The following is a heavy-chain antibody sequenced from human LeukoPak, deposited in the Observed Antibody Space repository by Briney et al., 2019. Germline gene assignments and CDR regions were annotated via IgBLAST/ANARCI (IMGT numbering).Heavy chain of an antibody. J-gene: IGHJ6*02. CDR3: ARDIRKRGYYDFWSGYYKGSPIYYGMDV. V-gene: IGHV3-7*03. CDR2: INQDETEK. D-gene: IGHD3-3*01. CDR1: GFTFETFW. Sequence: GGSLRLSCVASGFTFETFWMSWIRQAPGKGLEWVASINQDETEKYFVDAVKGRFTISRDNAQNSVYLQMSSLRAEDTAIYYCARDIRKRGYYDFWSGYYKGSPIYYGMDVWGQGTAVTVSS.